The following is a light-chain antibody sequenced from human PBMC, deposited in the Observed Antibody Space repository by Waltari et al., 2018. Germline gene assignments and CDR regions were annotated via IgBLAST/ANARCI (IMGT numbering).Light chain of an antibody. CDR1: SSDVGRYNL. J-gene: IGLJ2*01. Sequence: QSALTQTASVSGSPGQSITISCTGPSSDVGRYNLVSWYQQHPGKAPKLMIYEVSKRPSGVSNRFSGSKSGNTASLTISGLQAEDEADYYCCSYAGSSTHVVFGGGTKLTVL. CDR2: EVS. V-gene: IGLV2-23*02. CDR3: CSYAGSSTHVV.